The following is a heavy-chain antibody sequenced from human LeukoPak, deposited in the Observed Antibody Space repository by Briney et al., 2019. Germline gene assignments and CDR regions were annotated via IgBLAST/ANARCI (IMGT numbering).Heavy chain of an antibody. J-gene: IGHJ4*02. CDR1: GGSITPYY. CDR3: ARGSLAVAGFFDY. D-gene: IGHD6-19*01. CDR2: IHYSGST. V-gene: IGHV4-59*01. Sequence: SETLSLTCTVSGGSITPYYCSWLRQPPGKGLEWIAYIHYSGSTYYNPSLKSRVTISVDTSTNQFSLKLSSVTSADTAVYYCARGSLAVAGFFDYWGQGTLVTVSS.